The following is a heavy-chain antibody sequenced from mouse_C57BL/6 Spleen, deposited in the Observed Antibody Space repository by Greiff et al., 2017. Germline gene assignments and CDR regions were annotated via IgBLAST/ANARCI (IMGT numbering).Heavy chain of an antibody. D-gene: IGHD1-1*01. V-gene: IGHV1-62-2*01. CDR1: GYTFTEYT. CDR3: SRNEEAHYYGSSYWYFDV. Sequence: VQRVESGAELVKPGASVKLSCKASGYTFTEYTIHWVKQRSGQGLEWIGWFYPGSGSIKYNEKFKDKATLTADKSSSTVYMELSRLTSEDSAVYFCSRNEEAHYYGSSYWYFDVWGTGTTVTVSS. CDR2: FYPGSGSI. J-gene: IGHJ1*03.